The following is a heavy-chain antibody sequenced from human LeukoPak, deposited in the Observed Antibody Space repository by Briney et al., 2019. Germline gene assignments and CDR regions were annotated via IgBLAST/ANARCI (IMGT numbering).Heavy chain of an antibody. CDR1: SGSVSDYY. CDR3: ARGLGSSWYNWFDP. V-gene: IGHV4-59*02. CDR2: IYYTGSS. Sequence: SETLSLTCTVASGSVSDYYWIWLPQSPGKGLEWVVYIYYTGSSSYIPSLRSRVSMSADTSKNQFSLKLSSVTAADTAVYYCARGLGSSWYNWFDPWGEGTLVTVSS. D-gene: IGHD6-13*01. J-gene: IGHJ5*02.